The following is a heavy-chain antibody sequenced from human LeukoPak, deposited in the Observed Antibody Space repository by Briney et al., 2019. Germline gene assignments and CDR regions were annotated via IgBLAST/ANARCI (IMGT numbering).Heavy chain of an antibody. CDR1: GGSISSGGYS. CDR2: IYHSGST. J-gene: IGHJ4*02. CDR3: ARDRCSSTSCYWDY. D-gene: IGHD2-2*01. Sequence: PSETLSLTCAVSGGSISSGGYSWSWIRQPPGKGLEWIGYIYHSGSTYYNPPLKSRVTISVDRSKNQFSLKLSSVTAADTAVYYCARDRCSSTSCYWDYWGQGTLVTVSS. V-gene: IGHV4-30-2*01.